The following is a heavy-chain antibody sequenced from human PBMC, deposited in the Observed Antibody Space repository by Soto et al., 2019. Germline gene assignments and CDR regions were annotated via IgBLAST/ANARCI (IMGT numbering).Heavy chain of an antibody. CDR1: DGSISGGSYH. CDR3: ARVEGSSYYFRHDC. J-gene: IGHJ4*02. CDR2: IDYSGSS. Sequence: ALSLTCTVSDGSISGGSYHWSWIRQHPGKGLEWIGNIDYSGSSYYNPSLKSRATISIDTSKDQFSLRLGSVTAADTAVYYCARVEGSSYYFRHDCWGRGTLVTGSS. V-gene: IGHV4-31*03. D-gene: IGHD1-26*01.